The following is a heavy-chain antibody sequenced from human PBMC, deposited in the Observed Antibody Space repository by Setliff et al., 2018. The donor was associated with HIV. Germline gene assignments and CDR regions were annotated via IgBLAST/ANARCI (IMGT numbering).Heavy chain of an antibody. Sequence: PSETLSLTCTVSGDSISSGGYYWSWIRQSPGKGLEWIGYIYYSGSSYYNPSLQSRITMSVETSMNQFSLNLSSVTAADTAVYYCATLIQTPGSPYARLAYWGQGTLVTVSS. J-gene: IGHJ4*02. CDR1: GDSISSGGYY. D-gene: IGHD2-2*01. V-gene: IGHV4-31*03. CDR3: ATLIQTPGSPYARLAY. CDR2: IYYSGSS.